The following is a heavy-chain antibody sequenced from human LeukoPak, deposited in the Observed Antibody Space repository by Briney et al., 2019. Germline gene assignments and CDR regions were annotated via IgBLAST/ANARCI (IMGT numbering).Heavy chain of an antibody. CDR1: GGSISSYY. CDR2: IYTSGST. Sequence: PSETLSLTCTVSGGSISSYYRSWIRQPAGKGLEWIGRIYTSGSTNYNPSLKSRVTMSVDTSKNQFSLKLSSVTAADTAVYYCARDAHYYDFWSGYYSNWFDPWGQGTLVTVSS. CDR3: ARDAHYYDFWSGYYSNWFDP. D-gene: IGHD3-3*01. J-gene: IGHJ5*02. V-gene: IGHV4-4*07.